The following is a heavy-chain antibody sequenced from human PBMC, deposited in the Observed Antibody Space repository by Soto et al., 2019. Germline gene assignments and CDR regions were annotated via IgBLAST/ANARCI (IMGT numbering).Heavy chain of an antibody. Sequence: QLQLQESGPGLVKPSETLSLTCTVSGGSISSSSYYWGWIRQPPGKGLEWIGSIYYSGSTYYNPSLRSRVTISVDTSKTQFSLKLSSVTAADTAVYYCARSPQEYCSGGSCYPDAFDIWGQGTMVTVSS. CDR1: GGSISSSSYY. D-gene: IGHD2-15*01. V-gene: IGHV4-39*01. J-gene: IGHJ3*02. CDR3: ARSPQEYCSGGSCYPDAFDI. CDR2: IYYSGST.